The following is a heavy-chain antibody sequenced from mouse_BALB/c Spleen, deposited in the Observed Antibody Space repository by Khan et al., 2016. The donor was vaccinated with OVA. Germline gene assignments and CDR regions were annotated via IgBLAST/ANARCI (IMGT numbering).Heavy chain of an antibody. D-gene: IGHD3-2*02. Sequence: QVQLQQSGPELVKPGASVKMSCKASGYTFTDFLISWLKQRPGQGLEWIGEIYPGSGYIYYNEKFKGKATLTSDKYSNTAYMQPTSLTTEYSAVYFCARVGYGGFAHWGQGTLVTVSA. J-gene: IGHJ3*01. V-gene: IGHV1-77*01. CDR3: ARVGYGGFAH. CDR2: IYPGSGYI. CDR1: GYTFTDFL.